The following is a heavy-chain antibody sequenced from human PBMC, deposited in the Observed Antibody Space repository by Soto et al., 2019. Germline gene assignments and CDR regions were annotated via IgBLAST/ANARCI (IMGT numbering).Heavy chain of an antibody. V-gene: IGHV4-59*01. CDR1: GGSISSYY. J-gene: IGHJ6*03. Sequence: SETLSLTCTVSGGSISSYYWSWIRQPPGKGLEWIGDIYYSGSTNYNPSLKSRVTISVDTSQNQFSLRLSSVTAADTAAYYCARAGYYGSGFYYYYMDVWGKGTTVTVSS. CDR2: IYYSGST. D-gene: IGHD3-10*01. CDR3: ARAGYYGSGFYYYYMDV.